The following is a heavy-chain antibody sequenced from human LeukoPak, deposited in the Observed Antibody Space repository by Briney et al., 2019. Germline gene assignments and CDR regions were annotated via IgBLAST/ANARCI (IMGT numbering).Heavy chain of an antibody. V-gene: IGHV1-46*01. D-gene: IGHD4-17*01. CDR1: GYTFTSYY. CDR2: INPSGGST. J-gene: IGHJ6*03. Sequence: ASVKVSCKASGYTFTSYYMHWVRQAPGQGLEWMGIINPSGGSTSYAQKFQGRVTMTRDMSTSTVYMELSSLRSEDTAVYYCAAGWISDYGDRRIYYYYYMDVWGKGTTVTISS. CDR3: AAGWISDYGDRRIYYYYYMDV.